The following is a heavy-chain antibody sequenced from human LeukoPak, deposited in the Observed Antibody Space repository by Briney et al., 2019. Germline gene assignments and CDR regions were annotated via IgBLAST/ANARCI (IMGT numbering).Heavy chain of an antibody. D-gene: IGHD2-2*01. CDR2: FDPEDGET. Sequence: ASVKVSCKVSGYTLTELSMHWVRQAPGKGLEWMGGFDPEDGETIYAQKFQGRVTMTEDTSTDTAYMELSSLRAEDTAVYYCTKLKEYCSTSSCSLYYFDSWGQGTLVTVSS. CDR1: GYTLTELS. CDR3: TKLKEYCSTSSCSLYYFDS. V-gene: IGHV1-24*01. J-gene: IGHJ4*02.